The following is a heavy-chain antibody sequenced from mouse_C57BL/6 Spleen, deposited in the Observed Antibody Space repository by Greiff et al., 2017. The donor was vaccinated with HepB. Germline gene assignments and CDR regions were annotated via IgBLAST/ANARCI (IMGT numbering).Heavy chain of an antibody. CDR1: GFTFTDYY. Sequence: EVKLMESGGGLVQPGGSLSLSCAASGFTFTDYYMSWVRQPPGKALEWLGFIRNKANGYTTEYSASVKGRFTISRDNSQSILYLQMNALRAEDSATYYCARWLLQEGYYAMDYWGQGTSVTVSS. V-gene: IGHV7-3*01. CDR3: ARWLLQEGYYAMDY. CDR2: IRNKANGYTT. D-gene: IGHD2-3*01. J-gene: IGHJ4*01.